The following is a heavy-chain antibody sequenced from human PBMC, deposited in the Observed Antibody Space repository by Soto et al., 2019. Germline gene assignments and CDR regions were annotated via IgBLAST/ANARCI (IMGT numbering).Heavy chain of an antibody. CDR2: INSDGSST. V-gene: IGHV3-74*01. J-gene: IGHJ6*03. CDR1: GFTFSSYW. Sequence: EVQLVESGGGLVQPGGSLRLSCAASGFTFSSYWMHWVRQAPGKGLVWVSRINSDGSSTSYADSVKGRFTISRDNAKNTMYLQMNSLRAEDTAVYYCARAYSSSWYERNYCYYYYMDVWGKGTTVTVSS. CDR3: ARAYSSSWYERNYCYYYYMDV. D-gene: IGHD6-13*01.